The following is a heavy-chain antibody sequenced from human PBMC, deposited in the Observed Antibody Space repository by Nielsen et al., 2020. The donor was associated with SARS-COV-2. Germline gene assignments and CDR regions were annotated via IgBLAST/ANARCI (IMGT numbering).Heavy chain of an antibody. CDR3: TTDPRVTIFGVVIISGDY. CDR2: ISGSGGST. J-gene: IGHJ4*02. D-gene: IGHD3-3*01. CDR1: GFTFSSYA. V-gene: IGHV3-23*01. Sequence: GESLKISCAASGFTFSSYAMSWVRQAPGKGLEWVSAISGSGGSTYYADSVKGRFTISRDNSKNTLYLQMNSLKTEDTAVYYCTTDPRVTIFGVVIISGDYWGQGTLVTVSS.